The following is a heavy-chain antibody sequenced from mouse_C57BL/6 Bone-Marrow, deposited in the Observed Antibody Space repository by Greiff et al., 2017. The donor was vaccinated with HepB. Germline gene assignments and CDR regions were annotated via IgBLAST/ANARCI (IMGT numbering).Heavy chain of an antibody. D-gene: IGHD1-1*01. CDR2: IYPGDGDT. V-gene: IGHV1-80*01. CDR3: ARVGLRYRFYAMDY. CDR1: GYAFSSYW. Sequence: QVQLQQSGAELVKPGASVKISCKASGYAFSSYWMNWVKQRPGKGLEWIGQIYPGDGDTNYNGKFKGKATLTADKSSSTAYMQLSSLTSEDSAVYFCARVGLRYRFYAMDYWGQGTSVTVSS. J-gene: IGHJ4*01.